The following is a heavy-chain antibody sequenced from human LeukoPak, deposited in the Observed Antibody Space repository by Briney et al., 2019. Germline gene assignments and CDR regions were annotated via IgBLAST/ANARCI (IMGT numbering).Heavy chain of an antibody. Sequence: GGSLRLSCAASGFTFSSYWMHWGRQAPGKRLQWVANINPDGSEKYYVDSVKGRFTISRDNAKNSLYLQMNSLRADDTAVYYCARDLYNSASRWGQGTLVTVSS. CDR1: GFTFSSYW. J-gene: IGHJ4*02. CDR3: ARDLYNSASR. V-gene: IGHV3-7*03. CDR2: INPDGSEK. D-gene: IGHD6-25*01.